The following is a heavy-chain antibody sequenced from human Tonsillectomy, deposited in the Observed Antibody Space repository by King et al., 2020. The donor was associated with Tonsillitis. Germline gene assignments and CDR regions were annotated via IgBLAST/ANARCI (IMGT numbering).Heavy chain of an antibody. CDR2: ISYDGSNK. Sequence: VQLVESGGGVVQPGRSLRLSCAASGFTFSSYAMHWVRQAPGKGLEWVAVISYDGSNKYYADSVKGRFTISRDNSKNTLYLQMNSLRAEDTAVYYCARDTGGTYSSSSALDYWGQGTLVTVAS. CDR1: GFTFSSYA. V-gene: IGHV3-30*04. J-gene: IGHJ4*02. CDR3: ARDTGGTYSSSSALDY. D-gene: IGHD6-6*01.